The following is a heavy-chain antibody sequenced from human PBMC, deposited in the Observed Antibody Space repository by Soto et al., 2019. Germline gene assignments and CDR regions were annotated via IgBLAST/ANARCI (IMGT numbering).Heavy chain of an antibody. CDR1: GFTFSSYS. CDR3: ASSSSGWRVRGGVRVDV. J-gene: IGHJ6*04. V-gene: IGHV3-48*01. Sequence: EVPLVESGGGLVQPGGSLRLSCAASGFTFSSYSMNWVRQAPGKGLEWVAYISSISSTIYYADSVKGRFTISRDNAKNSLDLQMNSLRAEDTAVYYCASSSSGWRVRGGVRVDVWGKGTTVTVSS. CDR2: ISSISSTI. D-gene: IGHD6-19*01.